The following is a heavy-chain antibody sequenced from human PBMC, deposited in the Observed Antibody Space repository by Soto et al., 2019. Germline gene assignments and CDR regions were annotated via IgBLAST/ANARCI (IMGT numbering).Heavy chain of an antibody. CDR2: TYYRSKWYN. J-gene: IGHJ4*02. CDR1: GESVSSNSAS. V-gene: IGHV6-1*01. Sequence: PSESPSLNCALCGESVSSNSASWNWIRQSPSRGLEWLGRTYYRSKWYNDYAVSVKSRITINPDTSKNQFSLQLNSVTPEDTAVYYCARDARYYFAYWGQGTLVPVSS. CDR3: ARDARYYFAY.